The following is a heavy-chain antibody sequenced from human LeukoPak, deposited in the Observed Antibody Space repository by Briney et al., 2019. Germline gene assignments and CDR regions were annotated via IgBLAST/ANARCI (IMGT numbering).Heavy chain of an antibody. CDR1: GFTCSNYE. CDR2: ISVSGSTM. V-gene: IGHV3-48*03. CDR3: TSYRAEYFQH. Sequence: PGGSQRLSCAVSGFTCSNYELNWVRQAPGKGLEWISYISVSGSTMYFADSVKGRFTISRDNAKNSLYLQMNSLRAEDTAVYYCTSYRAEYFQHWGQGTLVTVSS. J-gene: IGHJ1*01.